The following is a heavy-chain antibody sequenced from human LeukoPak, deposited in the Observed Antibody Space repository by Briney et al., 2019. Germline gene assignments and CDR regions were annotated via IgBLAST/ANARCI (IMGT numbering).Heavy chain of an antibody. CDR2: IFTSENT. D-gene: IGHD1-1*01. CDR1: GGSISSGSYY. CDR3: ARHHPLRTGTTRGVGGRFDP. Sequence: KPSETLSLTCTVSGGSISSGSYYWSWIRQPAGKGLEWIGRIFTSENTNYNPSLKSRVTMSVDTSKNQFSLKLSSVAAADTAVYYCARHHPLRTGTTRGVGGRFDPWGQGTLVTVSS. J-gene: IGHJ5*02. V-gene: IGHV4-61*02.